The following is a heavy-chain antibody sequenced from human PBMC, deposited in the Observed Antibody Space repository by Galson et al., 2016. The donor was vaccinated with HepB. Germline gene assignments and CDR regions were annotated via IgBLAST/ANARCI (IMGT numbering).Heavy chain of an antibody. J-gene: IGHJ6*02. D-gene: IGHD6-25*01. CDR1: GGSISSDSYQ. CDR3: ARQISAALYYYGMDV. CDR2: MYSTGST. Sequence: TLSLTCTVSGGSISSDSYQWVWIRQPPGKGLEWIATMYSTGSTHVTPSLTSRLTMSVDTSRNQFSLNLTSVTAADTAVYYCARQISAALYYYGMDVWGQGTTVTVSS. V-gene: IGHV4-39*01.